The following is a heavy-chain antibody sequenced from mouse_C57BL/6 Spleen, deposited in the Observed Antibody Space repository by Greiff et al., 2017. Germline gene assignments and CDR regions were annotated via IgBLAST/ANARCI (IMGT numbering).Heavy chain of an antibody. CDR3: ARGTGTDYFDY. CDR1: GFTFSDYY. Sequence: EVMLVESEGGLVQPGSSMKLSCTASGFTFSDYYMAWVRQVPEKGLEWVANINYDGSSTYYLDSLKSRFIISRDNAKNILYLQMSSLKSEDTATYYCARGTGTDYFDYWGQGTTLTVSS. CDR2: INYDGSST. D-gene: IGHD4-1*01. J-gene: IGHJ2*01. V-gene: IGHV5-16*01.